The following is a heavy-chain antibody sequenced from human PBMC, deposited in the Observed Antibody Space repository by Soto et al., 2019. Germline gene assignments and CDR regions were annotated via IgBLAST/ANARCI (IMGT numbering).Heavy chain of an antibody. J-gene: IGHJ5*02. CDR1: GSSISNYY. Sequence: SETLSLTCTVSGSSISNYYWSWIRQPPGRGLEWIGHIFYSGSTNYNPALKSRVTISVDTSKSQFSLKLISVTAADTAVYYCAKDSGYNYGYFRWFDPWGQGTLVTVS. D-gene: IGHD5-18*01. CDR3: AKDSGYNYGYFRWFDP. V-gene: IGHV4-59*01. CDR2: IFYSGST.